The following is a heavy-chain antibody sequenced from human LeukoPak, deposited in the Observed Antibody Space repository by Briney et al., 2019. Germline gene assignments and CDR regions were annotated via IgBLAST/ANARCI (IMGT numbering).Heavy chain of an antibody. CDR1: GDSVSSNSAA. J-gene: IGHJ3*02. Sequence: SQTLSLTCAISGDSVSSNSAAWNWIRQSPSRGLEWLGRTYYRSKWYNDYAISVKSRITINPDTSKNQFSLQLNSVTPEDTAVYYCARVVQVYCSNTSCYVGAFDIWGQGTMVTVSS. V-gene: IGHV6-1*01. D-gene: IGHD2-2*01. CDR3: ARVVQVYCSNTSCYVGAFDI. CDR2: TYYRSKWYN.